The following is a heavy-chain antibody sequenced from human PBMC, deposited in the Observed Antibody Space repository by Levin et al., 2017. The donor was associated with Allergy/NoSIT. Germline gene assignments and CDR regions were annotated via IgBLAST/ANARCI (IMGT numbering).Heavy chain of an antibody. CDR1: GDSISSEGYY. D-gene: IGHD3-22*01. CDR2: IYYSGSS. CDR3: ARVITDYHSSGYYQYYFDY. V-gene: IGHV4-31*03. Sequence: SETLSLTCTVSGDSISSEGYYWSWIRQHPGRGLEWIGFIYYSGSSHYNPSLKSRVTISVGTSKKQFSLNLNSVTAADTAVYYCARVITDYHSSGYYQYYFDYWGQGTLVTVSS. J-gene: IGHJ4*02.